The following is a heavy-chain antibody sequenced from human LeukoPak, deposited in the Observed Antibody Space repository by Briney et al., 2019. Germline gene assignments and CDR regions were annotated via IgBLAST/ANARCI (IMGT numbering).Heavy chain of an antibody. CDR1: GGSISSSNW. CDR2: IYHSGST. J-gene: IGHJ4*02. Sequence: PSGTLSLTCAVSGGSISSSNWWSWVRQPPGKGLEWIGEIYHSGSTNYNPSLKSRVTISVDKSKNQFSLKLSSVTAADTAVYYCARGPHVLRYFDWLRTDYFDYWGQGTLVTVSS. V-gene: IGHV4-4*02. CDR3: ARGPHVLRYFDWLRTDYFDY. D-gene: IGHD3-9*01.